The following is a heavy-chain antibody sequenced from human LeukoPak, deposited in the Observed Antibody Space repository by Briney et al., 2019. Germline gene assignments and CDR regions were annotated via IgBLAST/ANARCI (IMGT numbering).Heavy chain of an antibody. J-gene: IGHJ4*02. D-gene: IGHD6-13*01. CDR1: GFSVSDNY. V-gene: IGHV3-9*01. CDR3: AKDTSSWYYFDY. CDR2: ISWNSGSI. Sequence: GGSLRLSCAASGFSVSDNYINWVRQAPGKGLEWVSGISWNSGSIGYADSVKGRFTISRDNAKNSLYLQMNSLRAEDTALYYCAKDTSSWYYFDYWGQGTLVTVSS.